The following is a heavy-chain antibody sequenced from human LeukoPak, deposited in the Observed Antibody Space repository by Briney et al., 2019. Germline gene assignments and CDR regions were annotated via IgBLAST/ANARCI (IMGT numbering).Heavy chain of an antibody. D-gene: IGHD3-22*01. J-gene: IGHJ4*02. CDR1: GFMFSNHA. Sequence: GGSLRLSCAASGFMFSNHAMSWVRQAPGKGLEWVSGISTRVGGIYYADSVKGRFTISRDNSKNTLYLQMKSLRAEDTAVYYCAKDGFDYYDSSGYYYFDYGGQGTLVTVSP. CDR3: AKDGFDYYDSSGYYYFDY. CDR2: ISTRVGGI. V-gene: IGHV3-23*01.